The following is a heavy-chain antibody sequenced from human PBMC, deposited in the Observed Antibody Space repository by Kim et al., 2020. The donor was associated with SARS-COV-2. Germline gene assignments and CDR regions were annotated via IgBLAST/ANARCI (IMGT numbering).Heavy chain of an antibody. CDR2: IYYSGST. CDR3: ARVSPNLAYYDFWSGYYYFDY. D-gene: IGHD3-3*01. CDR1: GGSISSYY. J-gene: IGHJ4*02. V-gene: IGHV4-59*13. Sequence: SETLSLTCTVSGGSISSYYWSWIRQPPGKGLEWIGYIYYSGSTNYNPSLKSRVTISVDTSKNQFSLKLSSVTAADTAVYYCARVSPNLAYYDFWSGYYYFDYWGQGTLVTVSS.